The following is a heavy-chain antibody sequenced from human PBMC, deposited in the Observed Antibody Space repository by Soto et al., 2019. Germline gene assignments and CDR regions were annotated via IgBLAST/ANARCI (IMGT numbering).Heavy chain of an antibody. Sequence: QVHLVQSGAEVKKPGASVKVSCKGSGYTFTSYGITWVRQAPGQGLEWMGWISAHNGNTDYAQRLQGRVTVTRDTSTSTAYMELRSLRSDEKAVYYCARGRYGEYWGQGALVTVSS. CDR1: GYTFTSYG. CDR2: ISAHNGNT. V-gene: IGHV1-18*01. J-gene: IGHJ4*02. CDR3: ARGRYGEY. D-gene: IGHD3-10*01.